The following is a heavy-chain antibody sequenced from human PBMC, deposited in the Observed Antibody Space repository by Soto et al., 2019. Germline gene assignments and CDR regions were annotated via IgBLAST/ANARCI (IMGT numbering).Heavy chain of an antibody. D-gene: IGHD4-17*01. CDR3: ARDDYGDSHDY. CDR1: GGTFSSYT. V-gene: IGHV1-69*13. CDR2: IIPIFGTA. Sequence: SVKVSCKASGGTFSSYTISWVRQAPGQGLEWMGGIIPIFGTANYAQKFQGRVTITADESTSTAYMELRSLRSDDTAVYYCARDDYGDSHDYWGQGTLVTVSS. J-gene: IGHJ4*02.